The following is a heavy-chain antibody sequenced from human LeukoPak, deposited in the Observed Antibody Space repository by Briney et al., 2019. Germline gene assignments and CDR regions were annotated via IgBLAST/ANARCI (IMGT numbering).Heavy chain of an antibody. CDR1: GFTFSNAW. V-gene: IGHV3-15*01. J-gene: IGHJ4*02. D-gene: IGHD3-10*01. CDR3: TMGYYGSGSYLPY. CDR2: IKSKTDGGTT. Sequence: GGSLRLSCAASGFTFSNAWMSWVRQAPGKGLEWVGRIKSKTDGGTTDYTGPVKGRFTISRDDSKNTLYIQMNSLKSEDTAVYYCTMGYYGSGSYLPYWGQGTLVTVSS.